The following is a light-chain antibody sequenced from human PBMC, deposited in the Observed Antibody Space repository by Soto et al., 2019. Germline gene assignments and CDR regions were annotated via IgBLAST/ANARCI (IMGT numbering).Light chain of an antibody. CDR1: SSNIGAIYG. Sequence: QSVLTQPPSVSGAPGQRVTISCTGSSSNIGAIYGVHWYQQLPGTAPKLLIYVNTNRPSGVPDRFSASKSGTSASLAITGLQAEDEADYYCQSYDDSLSVFVFGTGTRSPS. V-gene: IGLV1-40*01. CDR3: QSYDDSLSVFV. J-gene: IGLJ1*01. CDR2: VNT.